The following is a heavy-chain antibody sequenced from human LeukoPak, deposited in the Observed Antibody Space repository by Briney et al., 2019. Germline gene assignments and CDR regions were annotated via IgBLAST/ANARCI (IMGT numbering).Heavy chain of an antibody. CDR1: GFSFTDYP. D-gene: IGHD3-9*01. CDR3: ATDQRYAFDY. J-gene: IGHJ4*02. Sequence: GGSLRLSCATSGFSFTDYPMNWVRQAPGKGLEWISNIRTTAEGAKYAYYADSVKGRVNISRDDGKNTLYLHMNSLRDDDTAVYYCATDQRYAFDYWGQGSLVTVSS. CDR2: IRTTAEGAKYA. V-gene: IGHV3-48*02.